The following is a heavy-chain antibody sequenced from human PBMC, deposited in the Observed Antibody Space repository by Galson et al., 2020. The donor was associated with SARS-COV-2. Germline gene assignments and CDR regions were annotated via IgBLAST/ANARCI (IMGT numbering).Heavy chain of an antibody. Sequence: SETLSLTCTVSGGSISSDDYYWSWIRQPPGKALEWIGYIYYSGSSYYNPSLKSRVTMSVDTSKNQFSLMLNSVTAADTAVYYCAREHSPDWFDPWGQGILVTVSS. CDR3: AREHSPDWFDP. CDR2: IYYSGSS. V-gene: IGHV4-30-4*01. CDR1: GGSISSDDYY. J-gene: IGHJ5*02.